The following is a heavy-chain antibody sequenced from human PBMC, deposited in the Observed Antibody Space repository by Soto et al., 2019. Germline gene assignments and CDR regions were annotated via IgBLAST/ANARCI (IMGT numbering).Heavy chain of an antibody. J-gene: IGHJ5*01. CDR2: IIPKFGTA. CDR3: ARDKPSTLVVEAPHLFDS. D-gene: IGHD2-21*01. CDR1: GGIFSDYA. Sequence: QVRLEQSGGEVKKPGSSVKVSCRVSGGIFSDYAVSWVRQAPGQGLQWVGGIIPKFGTAKYARKFEDRVTLTADELTSTVYVEINNLRSEDTALYYCARDKPSTLVVEAPHLFDSWGQGTLLTVSS. V-gene: IGHV1-69*12.